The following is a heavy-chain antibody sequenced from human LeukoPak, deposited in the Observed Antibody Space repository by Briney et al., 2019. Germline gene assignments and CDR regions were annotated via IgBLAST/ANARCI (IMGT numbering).Heavy chain of an antibody. Sequence: GGSLRLSCVACGFTFSSYDIRWVRQAPGEGLEWVSVISGSGWTKFYAESVKGQFTISKNKYNNTLYLPKKGLCAKDTAGYFCSKLPPGCEAFGPIDYWGQGTLVTVSS. V-gene: IGHV3-23*01. CDR3: SKLPPGCEAFGPIDY. CDR2: ISGSGWTK. D-gene: IGHD3-3*01. J-gene: IGHJ4*02. CDR1: GFTFSSYD.